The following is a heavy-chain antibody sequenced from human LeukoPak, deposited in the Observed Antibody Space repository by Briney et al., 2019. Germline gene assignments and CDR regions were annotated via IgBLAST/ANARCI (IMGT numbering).Heavy chain of an antibody. J-gene: IGHJ4*02. Sequence: GASVKLSCKASGYTFTSYYMHWVRQAPGQGLEWMGIINPSGGRTSYAQKFQGRVSVTRDTSTSTVYMELSSLRSEDTAVYYCARVGSGTPGDYWGQGTLVTDSS. CDR2: INPSGGRT. CDR3: ARVGSGTPGDY. V-gene: IGHV1-46*01. CDR1: GYTFTSYY. D-gene: IGHD2-15*01.